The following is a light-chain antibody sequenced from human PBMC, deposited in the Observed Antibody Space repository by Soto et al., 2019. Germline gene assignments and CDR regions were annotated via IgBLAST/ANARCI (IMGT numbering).Light chain of an antibody. V-gene: IGKV3-20*01. CDR1: QSVYSRY. CDR2: GAS. CDR3: QQYGSSPRT. J-gene: IGKJ1*01. Sequence: EIVLTQSPGTLSFSPGETATLSCRASQSVYSRYLAWYQQKLGQAPRLLIYGASTRATGITDRFSGSGSGTDFTLTISGLAPEDFAVYYCQQYGSSPRTFGQGTKVDIK.